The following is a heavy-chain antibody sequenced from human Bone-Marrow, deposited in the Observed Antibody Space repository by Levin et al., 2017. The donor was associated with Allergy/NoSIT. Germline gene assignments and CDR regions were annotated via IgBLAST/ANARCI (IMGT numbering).Heavy chain of an antibody. CDR3: ARVFGIAVADS. Sequence: RPSETLSLTCSVSGGSLSTYYWSWFRQSPENGLEWIGYIYYTGTTNYSPSLNPSLNSRISISIDGSKKQFSLIMTSVTAADTAVYYCARVFGIAVADSWGQGLLVTVSS. V-gene: IGHV4-59*01. D-gene: IGHD6-19*01. J-gene: IGHJ5*02. CDR1: GGSLSTYY. CDR2: IYYTGTT.